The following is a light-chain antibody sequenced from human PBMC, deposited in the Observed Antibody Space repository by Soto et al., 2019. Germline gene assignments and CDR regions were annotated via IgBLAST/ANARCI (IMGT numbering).Light chain of an antibody. CDR2: EVS. V-gene: IGLV2-14*01. CDR1: SSDVGGYNY. J-gene: IGLJ1*01. Sequence: QSALTQPASVSGSPGQSITISCTGTSSDVGGYNYVSWYQQHPGKAPKLMIYEVSNRPSGVSNRFSGSKSGNTASLTISGLQAEDEADYYCSSYISSSIDYVFGTGTK. CDR3: SSYISSSIDYV.